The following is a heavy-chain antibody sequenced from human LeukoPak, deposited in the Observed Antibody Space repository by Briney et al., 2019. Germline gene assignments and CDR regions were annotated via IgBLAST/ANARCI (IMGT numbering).Heavy chain of an antibody. CDR3: ATSPLLLPHSSSWSYYYGMDV. CDR2: ISGSGGST. D-gene: IGHD6-13*01. V-gene: IGHV3-23*01. Sequence: PGGSLRLSCAASGFTFSSYAMSWVRQAPGKGLEWVSAISGSGGSTYYADSVKGRFTISRDNPKNTLYLQMNSLRAEDTAVYYCATSPLLLPHSSSWSYYYGMDVWGQGTTVTVSS. CDR1: GFTFSSYA. J-gene: IGHJ6*02.